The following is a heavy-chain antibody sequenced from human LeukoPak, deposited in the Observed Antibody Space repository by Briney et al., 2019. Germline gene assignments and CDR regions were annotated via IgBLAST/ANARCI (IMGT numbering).Heavy chain of an antibody. D-gene: IGHD2-15*01. J-gene: IGHJ4*02. CDR2: TYYSGST. CDR3: ARAVGYCSGGSCGVYYFDY. CDR1: GGSISSYY. Sequence: SETLSLTCTVSGGSISSYYWSWIRQPPGKGLEWIGYTYYSGSTNYNPSLKSRVTISVDTSKNQFSLKLSSVTAADTAVYYCARAVGYCSGGSCGVYYFDYWGQGTLVTVSS. V-gene: IGHV4-59*01.